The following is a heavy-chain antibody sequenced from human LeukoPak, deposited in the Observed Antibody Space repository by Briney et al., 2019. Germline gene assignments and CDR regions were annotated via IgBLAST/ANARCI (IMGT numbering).Heavy chain of an antibody. J-gene: IGHJ4*02. CDR1: GFTFSSSW. Sequence: PGGSLRLSCAASGFTFSSSWMSWVRQAPGKVLEWVAGIKPDARETFYSDSVRGRFTISRDNAKNSLSLQMNSLRGEDTAVYYCAKDYVWSCDYWGPGNLVIVSS. CDR2: IKPDARET. V-gene: IGHV3-7*04. CDR3: AKDYVWSCDY. D-gene: IGHD3-3*01.